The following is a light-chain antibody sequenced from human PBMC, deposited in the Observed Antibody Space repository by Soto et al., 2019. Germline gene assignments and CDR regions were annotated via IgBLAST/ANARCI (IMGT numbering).Light chain of an antibody. CDR1: QSVGRNY. CDR3: NQYAVSHLT. CDR2: DAS. Sequence: EIVLTQSPGTLSLSPVESATLSCRASQSVGRNYLAWFQHKPDQAPRLLFYDASHRATGVPDRFSGSGSETDFTLSVTRLEPEDFAVYYCNQYAVSHLTVGGGTTVESK. V-gene: IGKV3-20*01. J-gene: IGKJ4*01.